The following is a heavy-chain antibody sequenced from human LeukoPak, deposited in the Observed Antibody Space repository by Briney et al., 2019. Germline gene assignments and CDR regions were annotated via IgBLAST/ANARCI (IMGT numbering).Heavy chain of an antibody. CDR2: IYPGDSGP. J-gene: IGHJ3*01. Sequence: GASLKISCKVSGYSFTSYCIGWVRRMPGKGLEWMGIIYPGDSGPTYSPSFQGQVTISVDKSINTAYLQWSSLQASDTAMYYCGMSGDRVPLQDDVFDVWGQGTMVTVST. CDR1: GYSFTSYC. D-gene: IGHD1-26*01. V-gene: IGHV5-51*01. CDR3: GMSGDRVPLQDDVFDV.